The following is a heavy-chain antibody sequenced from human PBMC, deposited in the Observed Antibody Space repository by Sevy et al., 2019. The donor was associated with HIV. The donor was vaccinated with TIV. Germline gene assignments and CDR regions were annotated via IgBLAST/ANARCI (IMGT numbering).Heavy chain of an antibody. J-gene: IGHJ6*02. D-gene: IGHD1-1*01. CDR1: GDTFGNYA. Sequence: ASVKVSCKASGDTFGNYAIAWVRQAPGQGLEWMVGIIPVFGSANSAQKFQDRVTITADVSTSTAYMELRSLRSEDTAVYYCARSNPDGYNYSYYYGMDVWGQGTTVTVSS. CDR3: ARSNPDGYNYSYYYGMDV. CDR2: IIPVFGSA. V-gene: IGHV1-69*13.